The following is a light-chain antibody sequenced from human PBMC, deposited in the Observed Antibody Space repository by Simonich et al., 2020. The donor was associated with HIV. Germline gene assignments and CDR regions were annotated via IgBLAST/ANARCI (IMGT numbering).Light chain of an antibody. J-gene: IGKJ4*01. CDR3: QHLNSFLPLT. Sequence: DIQMTHSPSSLSASVGDRVTITCRASQSISSYLNWYQQKPGKAPKLPIYRASTLQSGVPSRFSGSGSGTEFTLTISSLQPEDFATYYCQHLNSFLPLTFGGGTKVEIK. CDR2: RAS. CDR1: QSISSY. V-gene: IGKV1-9*01.